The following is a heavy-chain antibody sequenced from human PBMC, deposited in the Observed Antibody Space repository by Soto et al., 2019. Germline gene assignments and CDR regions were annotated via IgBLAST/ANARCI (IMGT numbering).Heavy chain of an antibody. V-gene: IGHV3-33*01. CDR2: IWYDGSKK. J-gene: IGHJ4*02. Sequence: QVQLVESGGGVVQPGRSLRLSCATSGFTFKSYGMHWVRQAPGKGLEWVAVIWYDGSKKYYADSVKGRFTISRDDSKNTLYLHMNSLRAEDTAIYYCARDVGVVGATLDYWGQGTLVTVSS. CDR3: ARDVGVVGATLDY. D-gene: IGHD1-26*01. CDR1: GFTFKSYG.